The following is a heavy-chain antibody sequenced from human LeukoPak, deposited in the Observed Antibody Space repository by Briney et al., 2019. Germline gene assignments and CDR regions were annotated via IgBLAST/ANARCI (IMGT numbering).Heavy chain of an antibody. V-gene: IGHV4-59*13. CDR3: ARGLYDAFDI. Sequence: SETLSLTCTVSGGSISSYYWSWLRQPPGKGLEWIGYIYYSGSTNYNPSLKSRVTISVDTSKNQFSLKLSSVTAADTAVYYCARGLYDAFDIWGQGAMVTVSS. CDR2: IYYSGST. CDR1: GGSISSYY. D-gene: IGHD2-2*02. J-gene: IGHJ3*02.